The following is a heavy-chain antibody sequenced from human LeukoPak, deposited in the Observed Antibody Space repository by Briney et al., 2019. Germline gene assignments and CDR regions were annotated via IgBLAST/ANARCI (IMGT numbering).Heavy chain of an antibody. J-gene: IGHJ4*02. Sequence: GGSLRLSCAASGFTFDDYGMSWVRQAPGKGLEWVSGINWNGGSTGYADSVKGRFTISRDNAKNSLYLQMNSLRAEDTALYYCARSPYGILTGYPVDYWGQGTLVTVSS. CDR2: INWNGGST. CDR3: ARSPYGILTGYPVDY. V-gene: IGHV3-20*04. CDR1: GFTFDDYG. D-gene: IGHD3-9*01.